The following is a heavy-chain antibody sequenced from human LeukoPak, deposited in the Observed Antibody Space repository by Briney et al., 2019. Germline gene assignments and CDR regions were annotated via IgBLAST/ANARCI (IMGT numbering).Heavy chain of an antibody. CDR2: IYYSGST. CDR1: GGSISSGGYY. Sequence: PSQTLSLTCTVSGGSISSGGYYWRWIRQHPGKGLEWIGYIYYSGSTYYNPSLKSRVTISVDTSKNQFSLKLSSVTAADTAVYYCARDLRRTYYYGSGSYGGAFDIWGQGTMVTVSS. V-gene: IGHV4-31*03. D-gene: IGHD3-10*01. CDR3: ARDLRRTYYYGSGSYGGAFDI. J-gene: IGHJ3*02.